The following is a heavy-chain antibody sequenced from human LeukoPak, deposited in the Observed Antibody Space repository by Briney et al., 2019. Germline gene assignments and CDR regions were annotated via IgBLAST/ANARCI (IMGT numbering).Heavy chain of an antibody. Sequence: TSETLSLTCAVYGGSFSGYYWSWIRQPPGKGLEWIGEINHSGSTNYNPSLKSRVTISVDTSKNQFSLKLSSVTAADTAVYYCARAVSAYYYGMDVWGQGTTVTVSS. J-gene: IGHJ6*02. CDR1: GGSFSGYY. CDR2: INHSGST. CDR3: ARAVSAYYYGMDV. V-gene: IGHV4-34*01.